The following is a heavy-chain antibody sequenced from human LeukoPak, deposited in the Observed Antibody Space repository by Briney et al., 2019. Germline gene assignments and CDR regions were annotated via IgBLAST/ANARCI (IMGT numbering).Heavy chain of an antibody. CDR2: ISHDGKNK. CDR3: ARERSGDYGQYMDV. CDR1: VFTFSSSV. Sequence: HPGTSLSLSCAAAVFTFSSSVMHWVRQAPGKGLEWVALISHDGKNKDYPDSVKGRFTISRDNSKNTLYLQMNNLRTEDTAVYYCARERSGDYGQYMDVWGRGTTVTVSS. V-gene: IGHV3-30*04. D-gene: IGHD4-17*01. J-gene: IGHJ6*03.